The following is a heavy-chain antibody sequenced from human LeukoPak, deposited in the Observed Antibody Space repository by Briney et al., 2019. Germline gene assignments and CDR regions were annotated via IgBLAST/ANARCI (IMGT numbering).Heavy chain of an antibody. CDR1: GFSFSTHA. CDR3: ARGGEGSSWSD. D-gene: IGHD6-13*01. Sequence: GGSLRLSCAASGFSFSTHAMSWVRQAPGKGLEWVSLIGGSGVYTYYADSVKGRFTISRDNSKNTLYLQMNSLRAEDTAVYYCARGGEGSSWSDWGQGTLVTVSS. J-gene: IGHJ4*02. V-gene: IGHV3-23*01. CDR2: IGGSGVYT.